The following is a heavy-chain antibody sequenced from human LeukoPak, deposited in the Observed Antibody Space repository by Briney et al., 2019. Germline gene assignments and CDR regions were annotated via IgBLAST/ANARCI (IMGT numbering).Heavy chain of an antibody. J-gene: IGHJ4*02. V-gene: IGHV3-48*03. CDR2: ITSSGSTI. CDR1: GFTFSRYE. CDR3: ARDVGGYAFDY. D-gene: IGHD5-12*01. Sequence: GGSLRLSCAASGFTFSRYEMNWVRQAPGKGLEWVSYITSSGSTIYYADSVKGRFTISRDNAKNSLFLQMNSLRAEDTAVYYCARDVGGYAFDYWGQGTLVTVSS.